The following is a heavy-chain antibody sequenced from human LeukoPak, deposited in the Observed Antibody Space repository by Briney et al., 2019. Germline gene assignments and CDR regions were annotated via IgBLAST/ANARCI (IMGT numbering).Heavy chain of an antibody. J-gene: IGHJ4*02. CDR1: GFTFSSFW. CDR2: IKQDGSEK. Sequence: GGSLRLSCAASGFTFSSFWMTWVRQAPGKGLEWVANIKQDGSEKYYVDSVKGRFTISRDNAKNSLYLQMNSLRAGDTALYYCVRNWNLDSWGQGTLVTVSS. D-gene: IGHD1-1*01. V-gene: IGHV3-7*01. CDR3: VRNWNLDS.